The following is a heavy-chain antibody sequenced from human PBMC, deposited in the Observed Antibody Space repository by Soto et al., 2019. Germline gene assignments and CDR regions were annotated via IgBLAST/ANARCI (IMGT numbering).Heavy chain of an antibody. J-gene: IGHJ4*02. V-gene: IGHV4-59*08. CDR2: IYYSGST. CDR3: ARGGTSSSWGKYYFDY. D-gene: IGHD6-13*01. Sequence: TSETLSLTCTVSGGSISSYYWSWIRQPPGKGLEWIGYIYYSGSTNYNPSLKSRVTISVDTSKNQFSLKLSSVTAADTAVYYCARGGTSSSWGKYYFDYWGQGTLVTVSS. CDR1: GGSISSYY.